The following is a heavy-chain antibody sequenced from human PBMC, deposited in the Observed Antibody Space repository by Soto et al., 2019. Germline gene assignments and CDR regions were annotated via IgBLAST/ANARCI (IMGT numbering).Heavy chain of an antibody. J-gene: IGHJ4*02. CDR3: ARGWGRIFDY. D-gene: IGHD7-27*01. CDR1: GDSISSGDYY. V-gene: IGHV4-30-4*01. Sequence: SETLSLTCTVSGDSISSGDYYWSWIRQSPGKGLEWIGHIYDTGHTYYTPSLKSRVTISVDTSKDQFSLKLSSVTAADTAVYYCARGWGRIFDYWGQGTLVTVSS. CDR2: IYDTGHT.